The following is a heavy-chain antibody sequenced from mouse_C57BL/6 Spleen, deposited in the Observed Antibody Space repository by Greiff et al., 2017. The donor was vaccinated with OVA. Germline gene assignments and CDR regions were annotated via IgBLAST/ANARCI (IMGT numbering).Heavy chain of an antibody. Sequence: QVQLQQPGAELVKPGASVKLSCKASGYTFTSYWMHWVKQRPGQGLEWIGMIHPYSGSTNYNEKFKSKATLTVDKSSSTAYMQLSSLTSEDSAVYYCARSTTVVPWYFDVWGTGTTVTVSS. CDR1: GYTFTSYW. CDR3: ARSTTVVPWYFDV. V-gene: IGHV1-64*01. J-gene: IGHJ1*03. CDR2: IHPYSGST. D-gene: IGHD1-1*01.